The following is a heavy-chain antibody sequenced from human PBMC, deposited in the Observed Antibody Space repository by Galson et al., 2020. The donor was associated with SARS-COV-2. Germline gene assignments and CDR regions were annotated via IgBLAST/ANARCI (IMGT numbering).Heavy chain of an antibody. Sequence: GGSLRLSCAASGFTFSSYAMHWVRQAPGKGLEWVAVISYDGSNKYYADSVKGRFTISRDNSKNTLYLQMNSPRAEDTAVYYCARDGIPMDASITMVRGFDYWGQGTLVTVSS. D-gene: IGHD3-10*01. CDR3: ARDGIPMDASITMVRGFDY. CDR2: ISYDGSNK. CDR1: GFTFSSYA. V-gene: IGHV3-30-3*01. J-gene: IGHJ4*02.